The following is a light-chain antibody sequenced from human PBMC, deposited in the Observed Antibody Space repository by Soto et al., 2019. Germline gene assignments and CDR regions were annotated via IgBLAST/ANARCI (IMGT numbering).Light chain of an antibody. J-gene: IGKJ5*01. CDR3: QQSDSTPT. V-gene: IGKV1-39*01. CDR2: GAS. CDR1: QSIRNY. Sequence: DIQMTQSRSSLSASVGPRLAISCRASQSIRNYLNWYQQKPGSTPKVLIYGASTLSSGVPSRFIVSGFGTDFTLPIRSLQLEDFATDDCQQSDSTPTFCQGTRLEIK.